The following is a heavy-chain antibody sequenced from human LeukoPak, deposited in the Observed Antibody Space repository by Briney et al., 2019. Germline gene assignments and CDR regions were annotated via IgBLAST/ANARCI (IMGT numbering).Heavy chain of an antibody. V-gene: IGHV3-30*06. Sequence: PGRSLRLSCAASGFSFGDHGMHWVRQAPGKGLEWVAVISYDGSNKYYADSVKGRFTISRDNSKNTLYLQMNSLRAEDTAVYYCARLGFGGNFDYWGQGTLVTVSS. CDR1: GFSFGDHG. CDR3: ARLGFGGNFDY. J-gene: IGHJ4*02. D-gene: IGHD3-16*01. CDR2: ISYDGSNK.